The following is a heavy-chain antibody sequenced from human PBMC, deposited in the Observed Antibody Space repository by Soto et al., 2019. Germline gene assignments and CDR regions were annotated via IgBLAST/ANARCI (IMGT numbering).Heavy chain of an antibody. V-gene: IGHV3-7*01. CDR2: IKKDGSEK. CDR1: GFTFSTHW. D-gene: IGHD2-2*01. CDR3: VTFSKQQLIEEDLDS. Sequence: GGSLRLSCVASGFTFSTHWMSWVRQAPGRGLEWVANIKKDGSEKFYLDSVRGRFTVSRDNAKKSLFLQMNSLRVEDTAVYYCVTFSKQQLIEEDLDSWGPGSLVTVSS. J-gene: IGHJ4*02.